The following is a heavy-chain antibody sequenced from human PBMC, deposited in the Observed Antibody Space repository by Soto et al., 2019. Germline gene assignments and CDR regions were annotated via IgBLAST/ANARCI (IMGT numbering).Heavy chain of an antibody. V-gene: IGHV4-30-2*06. D-gene: IGHD1-26*01. CDR1: GDSFSSGAYS. CDR2: IYYSGTA. Sequence: PSVTLSLTCAVSGDSFSSGAYSWSWIRQSPGRGLEWIGYIYYSGTAFYNPSLKSRVTLSVLKSKNQFSLKLTSVTAADTAVYYCASVATSDHFDYWGPGTLVTVSS. J-gene: IGHJ4*02. CDR3: ASVATSDHFDY.